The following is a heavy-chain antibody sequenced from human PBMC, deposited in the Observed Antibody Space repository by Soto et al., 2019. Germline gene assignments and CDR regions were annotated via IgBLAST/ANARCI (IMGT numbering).Heavy chain of an antibody. D-gene: IGHD3-22*01. CDR3: ASLDSSGYYYPDY. Sequence: QVQLVQSGAEVKKPGASVKVSCRTSGYTFTKYYMHWVRQAPGQGLEWMGWITPNSGATNYAQRFQGRVAMTTDTSTSVAYIELSRLRSDDTAVYYCASLDSSGYYYPDYWGQGTLVTVSS. CDR2: ITPNSGAT. CDR1: GYTFTKYY. J-gene: IGHJ4*02. V-gene: IGHV1-2*02.